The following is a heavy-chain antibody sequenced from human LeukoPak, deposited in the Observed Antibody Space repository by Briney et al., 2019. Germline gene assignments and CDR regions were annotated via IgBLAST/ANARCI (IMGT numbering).Heavy chain of an antibody. V-gene: IGHV3-21*01. J-gene: IGHJ4*02. CDR1: GFTFSSYG. Sequence: GGSLRLSCAASGFTFSSYGMHWVRQAPGKGLEWVSSISSSSSYIYYADSVKGRFTISRDNAKNSLYLQMNSLRAEDTAVYYCARDTTSTSLYCSSTSCQLDYWGQGTLVTVSS. D-gene: IGHD2-2*01. CDR2: ISSSSSYI. CDR3: ARDTTSTSLYCSSTSCQLDY.